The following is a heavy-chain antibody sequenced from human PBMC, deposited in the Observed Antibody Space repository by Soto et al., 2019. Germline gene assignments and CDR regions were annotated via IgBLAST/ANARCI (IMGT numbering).Heavy chain of an antibody. D-gene: IGHD3-16*01. CDR2: IYWDDDK. Sequence: QITLKESGPTLVKPTQTLTLTCTFSGFSLTTRGVGVGWIRQPPGKALECLALIYWDDDKRYSQSLQSRLSITKDTYKNQVVLTMTNVDPVDTATYYCAHIPNYYQYDWFDPWGQGTLVSVSS. CDR3: AHIPNYYQYDWFDP. J-gene: IGHJ5*02. CDR1: GFSLTTRGVG. V-gene: IGHV2-5*02.